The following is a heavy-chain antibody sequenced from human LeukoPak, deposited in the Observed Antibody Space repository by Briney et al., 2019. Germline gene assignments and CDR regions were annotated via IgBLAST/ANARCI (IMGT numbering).Heavy chain of an antibody. CDR1: GGSIGSHY. Sequence: SETLSLTCTVSGGSIGSHYWNWIRQPPGNGLEWIGYIYYSRSPNYNPSLKSRVTISRDTSKNQFSLELTSVTAADTAVYFCARGWIAAPLDPWGQGTLVTVYS. J-gene: IGHJ5*02. D-gene: IGHD6-13*01. V-gene: IGHV4-59*08. CDR2: IYYSRSP. CDR3: ARGWIAAPLDP.